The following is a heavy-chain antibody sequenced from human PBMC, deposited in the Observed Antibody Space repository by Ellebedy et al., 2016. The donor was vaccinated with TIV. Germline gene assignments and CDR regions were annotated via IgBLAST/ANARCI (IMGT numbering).Heavy chain of an antibody. Sequence: GESLKISCAASGFTFNSYAMHWVRQAPGMGLEWVAVISYDGSSKYYADSVQGRFTISRDNSMTTLYLEMNSLRAEDTAVYYCARDLDKSSGWYGGAAYWGQGTLVTVSS. J-gene: IGHJ4*02. CDR3: ARDLDKSSGWYGGAAY. V-gene: IGHV3-30-3*01. D-gene: IGHD6-19*01. CDR2: ISYDGSSK. CDR1: GFTFNSYA.